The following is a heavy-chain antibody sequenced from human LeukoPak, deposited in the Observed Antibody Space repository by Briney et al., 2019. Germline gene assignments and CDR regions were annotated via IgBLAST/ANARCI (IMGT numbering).Heavy chain of an antibody. D-gene: IGHD1-14*01. V-gene: IGHV1-8*01. CDR2: MNPNSGNT. J-gene: IGHJ6*03. CDR1: GYTFTSYD. Sequence: ASVKVSFKASGYTFTSYDINWVRQATGQGLEWMGWMNPNSGNTGYAQKFQGRVTMTRNTSISTAYMELSSLRSEDTAVYYCARGNPGGYYYYMDVWGKGTTVTVSS. CDR3: ARGNPGGYYYYMDV.